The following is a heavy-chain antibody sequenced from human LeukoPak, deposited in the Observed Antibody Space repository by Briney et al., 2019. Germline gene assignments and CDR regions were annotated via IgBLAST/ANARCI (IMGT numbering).Heavy chain of an antibody. V-gene: IGHV3-74*01. CDR2: IKGDGSST. D-gene: IGHD6-6*01. Sequence: GGSLRLSCAASGFTFSSYWMHWVRQAPGKGLVWVSRIKGDGSSTSYAASVKGRFTISRDNAKNTLYLQMNSLRAEDTAVYYCARGYSSSYRIDYWGQGTLVTVSS. CDR1: GFTFSSYW. CDR3: ARGYSSSYRIDY. J-gene: IGHJ4*02.